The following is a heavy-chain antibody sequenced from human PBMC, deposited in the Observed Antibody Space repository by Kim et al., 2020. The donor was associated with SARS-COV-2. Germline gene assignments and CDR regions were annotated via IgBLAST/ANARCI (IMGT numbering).Heavy chain of an antibody. V-gene: IGHV4-39*07. CDR3: AREPQYYYDTVGAFDI. J-gene: IGHJ3*02. CDR2: IYYSGST. Sequence: SETLSLTCTVSGGSISSSSYYWGWIRQPPGKGLEWIGSIYYSGSTYYNPSLKSRVTISVDTSKNQFSLKLSSVTAADTAVYYCAREPQYYYDTVGAFDIWGQGTMVTVSS. D-gene: IGHD3-22*01. CDR1: GGSISSSSYY.